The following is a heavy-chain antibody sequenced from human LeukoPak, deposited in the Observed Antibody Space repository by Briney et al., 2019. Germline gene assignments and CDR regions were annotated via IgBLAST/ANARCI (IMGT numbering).Heavy chain of an antibody. CDR3: ARDRLLLWCGGGNWFDP. CDR1: GGSISSYY. CDR2: IYTSGST. V-gene: IGHV4-4*07. J-gene: IGHJ5*02. Sequence: PSETLSLTCTVSGGSISSYYWSWIRQPAGKGLEWIGRIYTSGSTNYNPSLKSPVTMSVDTSKNQFSLRLSSVAAADTAVYYCARDRLLLWCGGGNWFDPWGQGTLVTVSS. D-gene: IGHD3-10*01.